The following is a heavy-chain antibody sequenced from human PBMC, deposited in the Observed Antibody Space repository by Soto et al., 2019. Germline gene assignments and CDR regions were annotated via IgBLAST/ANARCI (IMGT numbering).Heavy chain of an antibody. CDR2: ISPSSSYI. CDR1: GFTFSTYS. CDR3: ARGYQEGVVVVPADSDY. J-gene: IGHJ4*02. Sequence: GGSLRLSCTASGFTFSTYSMNWVRQAPGKGLEWVSSISPSSSYIYYADSVKGRFTISRDNAKNSLYLQMNSPRAEDTAVYYCARGYQEGVVVVPADSDYWGQGTLVTVSS. V-gene: IGHV3-21*01. D-gene: IGHD2-2*01.